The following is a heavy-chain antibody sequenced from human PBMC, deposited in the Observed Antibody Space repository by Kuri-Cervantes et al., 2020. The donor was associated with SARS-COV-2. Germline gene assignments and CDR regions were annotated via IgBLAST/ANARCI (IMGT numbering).Heavy chain of an antibody. CDR1: GFTFSSYA. CDR2: ISGSSSYI. V-gene: IGHV3-21*01. D-gene: IGHD2-2*01. J-gene: IGHJ4*02. CDR3: ATKWAVVVPAASPFDY. Sequence: GGSLRLSCAASGFTFSSYAMSWVRQAPGKGLEWVSAISGSSSYIYYADSVKGRFTISRDNAKNSLYLQMNSLRAEDTAVYYCATKWAVVVPAASPFDYWGQGTLVTVSS.